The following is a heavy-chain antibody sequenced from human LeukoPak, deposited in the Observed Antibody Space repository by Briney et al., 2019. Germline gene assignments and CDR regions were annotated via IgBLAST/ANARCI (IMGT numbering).Heavy chain of an antibody. D-gene: IGHD4/OR15-4a*01. V-gene: IGHV3-53*01. CDR1: GFTFSSYA. Sequence: GGSLRLSCAASGFTFSSYAMSWVRQAPGKGLEWVSFIYYDDRTHYSDSVKGRFTISGDNSKNTLYLQMNSLRAEDTAVYYCARRAGAYSHPYDYWGQGTLVTVSS. J-gene: IGHJ4*02. CDR2: IYYDDRT. CDR3: ARRAGAYSHPYDY.